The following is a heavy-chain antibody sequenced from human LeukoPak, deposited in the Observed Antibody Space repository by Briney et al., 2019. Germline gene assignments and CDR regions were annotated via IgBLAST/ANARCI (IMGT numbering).Heavy chain of an antibody. D-gene: IGHD6-13*01. CDR2: ISGSEDTT. V-gene: IGHV3-23*01. Sequence: RGSLRLSCAVSGFTFSSYAMSWVRQAPGKGLEWVSVISGSEDTTYYADSVKGRFTISRDNSKNTLYVQMNSLRAEDTAVYYCAGAYSNIWYFFDYWGQGSLVTVSS. J-gene: IGHJ4*02. CDR3: AGAYSNIWYFFDY. CDR1: GFTFSSYA.